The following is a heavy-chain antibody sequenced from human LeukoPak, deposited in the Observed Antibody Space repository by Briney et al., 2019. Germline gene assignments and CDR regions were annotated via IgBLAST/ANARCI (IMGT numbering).Heavy chain of an antibody. D-gene: IGHD2-2*01. V-gene: IGHV3-48*04. CDR2: ISSSGSSI. CDR1: GFTFSNYG. J-gene: IGHJ4*02. Sequence: GGSLRLSCAASGFTFSNYGMNWVRQAPGKGLEWVSYISSSGSSIYYADSVKGRFTISRDNAKNSLYLQMNSLRAEDTAVYYCARRYCSSTSCTLDYWGQGALVTVSS. CDR3: ARRYCSSTSCTLDY.